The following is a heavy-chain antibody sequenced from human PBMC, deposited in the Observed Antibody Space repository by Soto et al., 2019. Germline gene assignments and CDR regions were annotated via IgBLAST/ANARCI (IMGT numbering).Heavy chain of an antibody. CDR3: VKDRRASIAVAGYYYYGMDV. Sequence: GGSLRLSCSASGFTFSSYAMHWVRQAPGKGLEYVSAISSNGGSTYYADSVKGRFTISRDNSKNMLYLQMSSLRAEDTAVYYCVKDRRASIAVAGYYYYGMDVWGQGTTVTVSS. J-gene: IGHJ6*02. CDR1: GFTFSSYA. CDR2: ISSNGGST. V-gene: IGHV3-64D*06. D-gene: IGHD6-19*01.